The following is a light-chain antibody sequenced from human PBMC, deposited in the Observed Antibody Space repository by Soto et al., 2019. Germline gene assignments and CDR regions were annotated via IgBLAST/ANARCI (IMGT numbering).Light chain of an antibody. CDR2: GAS. CDR3: HQYDNWPKT. J-gene: IGKJ5*01. CDR1: QSVSSN. Sequence: EVVVTQSPATLSVSPVERATLSCRASQSVSSNLAWYQQKPVQAPRLLIYGASTRATGIPARFSGSGSGTEFTLTISSLQSEDFAVYYCHQYDNWPKTFGQGTRLEI. V-gene: IGKV3-15*01.